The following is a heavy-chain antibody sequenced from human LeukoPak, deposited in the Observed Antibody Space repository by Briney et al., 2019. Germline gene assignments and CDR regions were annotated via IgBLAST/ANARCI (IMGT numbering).Heavy chain of an antibody. V-gene: IGHV4-39*05. Sequence: PSETPSLTCTVSGGSISSSTYYWGWLRQPPGKGLEWTGSISYSGNTFYHPSLKSRVAISGDTSKNQFSLKLSSVTAADTAVYYCAKARYYDFWSGSVLDYWGQGTLVTVSS. CDR2: ISYSGNT. CDR1: GGSISSSTYY. CDR3: AKARYYDFWSGSVLDY. D-gene: IGHD3-3*01. J-gene: IGHJ4*02.